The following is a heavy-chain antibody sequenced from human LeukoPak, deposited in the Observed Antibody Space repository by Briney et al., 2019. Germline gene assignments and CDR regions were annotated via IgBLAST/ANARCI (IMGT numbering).Heavy chain of an antibody. CDR2: IIPIFGTA. J-gene: IGHJ4*02. CDR1: GGTFSSYA. Sequence: SVTVSCKASGGTFSSYAISWVRQAPGQGLEWMGGIIPIFGTANYAQKFQGRVTITADESTSTAYMELSSLRSEDTAVYYCARMVVRGVIISLGYFDYWGQGTLVTVSS. D-gene: IGHD3-10*01. CDR3: ARMVVRGVIISLGYFDY. V-gene: IGHV1-69*13.